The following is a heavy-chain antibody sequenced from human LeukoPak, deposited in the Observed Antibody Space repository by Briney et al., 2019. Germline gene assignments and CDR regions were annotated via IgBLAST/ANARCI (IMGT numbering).Heavy chain of an antibody. V-gene: IGHV3-23*01. CDR3: AKDQDIVVVVAAEDNWFDP. CDR1: GFTFSSYA. Sequence: PGGSLRLSCAASGFTFSSYAMRWVRQAPGKGLEWVSAISGSGGSTYYADSVKGRFTISRDNSKNTLYLQMNSLRAEDTAVYYCAKDQDIVVVVAAEDNWFDPWGQGTLVTVSS. D-gene: IGHD2-15*01. CDR2: ISGSGGST. J-gene: IGHJ5*02.